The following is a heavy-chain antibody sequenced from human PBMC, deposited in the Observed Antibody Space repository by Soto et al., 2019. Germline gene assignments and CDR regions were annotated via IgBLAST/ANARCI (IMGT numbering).Heavy chain of an antibody. CDR1: GGSISNANW. CDR3: ARSITFDWLFFDN. D-gene: IGHD3-9*01. V-gene: IGHV4-4*02. Sequence: QVQLQESGPGRVKPSGTLSLTCAVSGGSISNANWWSWVRQPPGKGLEWIGEIYHSGSTNYTPSLRSRVSISVDKSKNQFSLNLSSLTAADTAVYYCARSITFDWLFFDNWGQGTLVTVSS. J-gene: IGHJ4*02. CDR2: IYHSGST.